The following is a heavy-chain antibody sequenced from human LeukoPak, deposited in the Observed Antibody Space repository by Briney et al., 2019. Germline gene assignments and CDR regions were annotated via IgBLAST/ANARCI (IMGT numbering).Heavy chain of an antibody. CDR1: GGSISSSNW. CDR2: IYHSGST. CDR3: ARVHIVVVIAENRPGLYFDY. D-gene: IGHD2-21*01. J-gene: IGHJ4*02. Sequence: SGTLSLTCAVSGGSISSSNWWSWVRQPPGKGLEWIGEIYHSGSTYYNPSLKSRVTISVDRSKNQFSLKLSSVTAADTAVYYCARVHIVVVIAENRPGLYFDYWGQGTLVTVSS. V-gene: IGHV4-4*02.